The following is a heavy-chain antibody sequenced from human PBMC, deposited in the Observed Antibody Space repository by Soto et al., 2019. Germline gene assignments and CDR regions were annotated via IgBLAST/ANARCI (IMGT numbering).Heavy chain of an antibody. J-gene: IGHJ4*02. CDR2: IYYSGST. CDR1: GGSISTGGYY. V-gene: IGHV4-31*03. D-gene: IGHD4-17*01. Sequence: QVQLQESGPGLVKPSQTLSLTCTVSGGSISTGGYYWTWIRQHPGKGLEWIGYIYYSGSTYYNPSLQSRVTISVDTSKNQFSLKLSSVTAAATAVYYCARGLSVTLFDNWGQGTLVTVSS. CDR3: ARGLSVTLFDN.